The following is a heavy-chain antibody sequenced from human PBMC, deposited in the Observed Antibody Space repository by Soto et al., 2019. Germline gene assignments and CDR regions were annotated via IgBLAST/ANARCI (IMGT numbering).Heavy chain of an antibody. CDR2: IKQDGSEK. V-gene: IGHV3-7*01. CDR3: AREEADSSADLIDP. D-gene: IGHD6-19*01. Sequence: EVQLVVSGGGLVQPGGSLRLSCAASGFTFSSYWMSWVRQAPGKGLEWVANIKQDGSEKYYVDSVKGRFTISRDNAKNSLYLQMNSLRAEDTAVYYCAREEADSSADLIDPWGQGTLVTVSS. J-gene: IGHJ5*02. CDR1: GFTFSSYW.